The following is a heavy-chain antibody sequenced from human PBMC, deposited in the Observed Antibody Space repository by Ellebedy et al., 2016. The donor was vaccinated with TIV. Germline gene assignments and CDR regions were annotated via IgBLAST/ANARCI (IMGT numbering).Heavy chain of an antibody. CDR3: ARDSDVYCGGDCYFDF. J-gene: IGHJ4*02. CDR2: ISWNGGNI. V-gene: IGHV3-43*01. CDR1: GFNFDDYT. Sequence: GESLKISCEASGFNFDDYTMHSVRQVPGKGLEWVSLISWNGGNIYFADSVKGRFTISRDSIKNSVYLQMNNLRTEDTALYYCARDSDVYCGGDCYFDFWGQGTLVTVSS. D-gene: IGHD2-21*02.